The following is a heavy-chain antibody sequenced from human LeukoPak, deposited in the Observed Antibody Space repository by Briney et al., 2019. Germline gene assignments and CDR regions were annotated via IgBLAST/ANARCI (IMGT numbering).Heavy chain of an antibody. Sequence: SETLSLTCAVYGGSFSGYYWNWIRQPPGKGLEWIGEINHSGSTNYNPSLKSRVTISVDRSKNQFSLKLNSVTAADTAVYYCARDRYGDHTYFDYWGQGTLVTVSS. J-gene: IGHJ4*02. V-gene: IGHV4-34*01. D-gene: IGHD4-17*01. CDR3: ARDRYGDHTYFDY. CDR2: INHSGST. CDR1: GGSFSGYY.